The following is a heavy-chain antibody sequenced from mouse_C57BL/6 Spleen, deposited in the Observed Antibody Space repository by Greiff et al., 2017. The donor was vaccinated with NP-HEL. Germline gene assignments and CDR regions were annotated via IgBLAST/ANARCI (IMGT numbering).Heavy chain of an antibody. D-gene: IGHD1-1*01. CDR2: IDPENGDT. V-gene: IGHV14-4*01. CDR1: GFNIKDDY. J-gene: IGHJ3*01. CDR3: TTSLTTVVATRAY. Sequence: EVQLQQSGAELVRPGASVKLSCTASGFNIKDDYMHWVKQRPEQGLEWIGWIDPENGDTEYASKFQGKATITADTSSNTAYLQLSSLTSEDTAVYYCTTSLTTVVATRAYWGQGTLVTVSA.